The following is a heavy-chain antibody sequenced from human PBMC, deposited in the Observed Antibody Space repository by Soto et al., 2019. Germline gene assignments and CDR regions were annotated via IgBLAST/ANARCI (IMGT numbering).Heavy chain of an antibody. Sequence: DVRLAESGGGLVQPGGSLRLSCTTSGFSFASFAMTWVRQAPGKGLEWVATSGSDGKTYYADSVKGRFSISRDTSRNTLYLQMNSLRADDTAIYYCAKWSYLDYWGQGPGSPSPQ. CDR1: GFSFASFA. D-gene: IGHD3-3*01. J-gene: IGHJ4*02. CDR3: AKWSYLDY. CDR2: TSGSDGKT. V-gene: IGHV3-23*04.